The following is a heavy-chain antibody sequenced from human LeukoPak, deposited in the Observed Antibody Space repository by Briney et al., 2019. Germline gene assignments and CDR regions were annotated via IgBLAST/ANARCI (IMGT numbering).Heavy chain of an antibody. Sequence: PSETLSLTCTVSGGSISSSSYYWGWIRQPPGKGLEWIGSIYYSGSTYYNPSLKSRVTISVDTSKNQFSLKLSSVTAADTAVYYCARIYTEDYYGSGSYYSGEGDYWGQGTLVTVSS. CDR1: GGSISSSSYY. D-gene: IGHD3-10*01. CDR2: IYYSGST. J-gene: IGHJ4*02. V-gene: IGHV4-39*01. CDR3: ARIYTEDYYGSGSYYSGEGDY.